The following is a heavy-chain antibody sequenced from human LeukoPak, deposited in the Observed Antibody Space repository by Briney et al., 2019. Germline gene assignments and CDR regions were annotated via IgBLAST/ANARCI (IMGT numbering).Heavy chain of an antibody. V-gene: IGHV1-2*02. CDR2: INPNSGGT. D-gene: IGHD2-2*01. CDR1: GYTFTGYY. CDR3: ASPCSHCSRTSTWFDP. J-gene: IGHJ5*02. Sequence: GASVKVSCKTSGYTFTGYYIHWVRQAPGQGLEWMGWINPNSGGTNYAQKFQGRVTMTRDTSISTAYMEVSSLRSDDTAVYYCASPCSHCSRTSTWFDPWGQGTLVTVSS.